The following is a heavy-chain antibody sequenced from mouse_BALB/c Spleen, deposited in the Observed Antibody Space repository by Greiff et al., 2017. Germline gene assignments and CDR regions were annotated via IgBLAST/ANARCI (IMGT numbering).Heavy chain of an antibody. Sequence: VQLQQSGAELVRPGSSVKISCKASGYAFSSYWMNWVKQRPGQGLEWIGQIYPGGGDTNYNGKFKGKATLTADKSSSTAYMQLSSLTSEDSAVYFCARDYDYARFAYWGQGTLVTVSA. D-gene: IGHD2-4*01. CDR1: GYAFSSYW. CDR3: ARDYDYARFAY. J-gene: IGHJ3*01. CDR2: IYPGGGDT. V-gene: IGHV1-80*01.